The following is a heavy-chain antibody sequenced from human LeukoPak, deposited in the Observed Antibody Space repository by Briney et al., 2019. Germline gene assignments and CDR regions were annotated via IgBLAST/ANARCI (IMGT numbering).Heavy chain of an antibody. Sequence: ASVKVSCKASGYTFTSYDINWVRQATGQGLEWMGWTNPNSGNTGYAQKFQGRVTMTRDTSISTAYMELSSLRSEDTAVYYCARTFYYDSSGYDLGYWGQGTLVTVSS. J-gene: IGHJ4*02. D-gene: IGHD3-22*01. CDR1: GYTFTSYD. CDR2: TNPNSGNT. CDR3: ARTFYYDSSGYDLGY. V-gene: IGHV1-8*01.